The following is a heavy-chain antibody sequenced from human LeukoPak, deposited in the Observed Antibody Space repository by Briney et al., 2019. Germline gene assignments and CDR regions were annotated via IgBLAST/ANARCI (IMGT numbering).Heavy chain of an antibody. CDR3: AIMHPYYDGSGYWVQ. CDR1: GFTFSSYA. V-gene: IGHV3-23*01. CDR2: ISTSGGSS. J-gene: IGHJ4*02. D-gene: IGHD3-22*01. Sequence: PGESLRLSCAASGFTFSSYAMSWVRQAPGKGLEWVSGISTSGGSSSYADSVKGRFTISRDNPRNTLHMQMNGLRAEDTALYYCAIMHPYYDGSGYWVQWGQGTLVTVSS.